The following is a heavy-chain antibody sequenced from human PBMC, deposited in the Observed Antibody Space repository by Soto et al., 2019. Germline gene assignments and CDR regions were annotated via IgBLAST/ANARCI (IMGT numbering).Heavy chain of an antibody. D-gene: IGHD5-12*01. CDR3: AREDIVATKSFDY. V-gene: IGHV4-31*03. CDR1: GGSISSGGYY. J-gene: IGHJ4*02. Sequence: SETLSLTCTVSGGSISSGGYYWSWIRQHPGKGLEWIGYIYYSGSTYYNPSLKSRVTISVDTSKNQFSLKLSSVTAADTAVYYCAREDIVATKSFDYWGQGTLVTVSS. CDR2: IYYSGST.